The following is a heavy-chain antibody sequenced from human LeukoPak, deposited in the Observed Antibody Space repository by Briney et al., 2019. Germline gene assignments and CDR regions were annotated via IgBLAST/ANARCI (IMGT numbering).Heavy chain of an antibody. CDR2: ISYDGSNK. Sequence: GGSLRLSCAASGFTFSSYAMRWVRQAPGKGLEWVAVISYDGSNKYYADSVKGRFTISRDNSKNTLYLQMNSLRAEDTAVYYCAAEYVYWGQGTLVTVSS. CDR3: AAEYVY. V-gene: IGHV3-30-3*01. D-gene: IGHD1-14*01. CDR1: GFTFSSYA. J-gene: IGHJ4*02.